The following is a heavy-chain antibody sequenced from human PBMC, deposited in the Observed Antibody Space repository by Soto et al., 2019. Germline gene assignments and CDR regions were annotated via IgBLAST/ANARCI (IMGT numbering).Heavy chain of an antibody. CDR3: ARTILEWHNYYYGMDV. Sequence: GGSLRLSCAASGFTFSSYAMHWVRQAPGKGLEWVAVISYDGSNKYYADSVKGRFTISRDNSKNTLYLQMNSLRAEDTAVYYCARTILEWHNYYYGMDVWGQGTTVTVSS. CDR2: ISYDGSNK. CDR1: GFTFSSYA. V-gene: IGHV3-30-3*01. D-gene: IGHD3-3*01. J-gene: IGHJ6*02.